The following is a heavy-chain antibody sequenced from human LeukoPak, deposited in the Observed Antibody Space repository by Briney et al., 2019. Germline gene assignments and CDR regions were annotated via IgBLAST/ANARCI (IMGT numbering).Heavy chain of an antibody. Sequence: SETLSLTCTVSGGSISSGSYYWTWIRQPAGQGLEWVGRIFTSGSTNYKPSLKSRVTMSLDTSKNQFSLKLTSVTAADTAVYYCARGITSSSTSAPPPALDIWGQGTRVTVSS. J-gene: IGHJ3*02. CDR3: ARGITSSSTSAPPPALDI. CDR2: IFTSGST. CDR1: GGSISSGSYY. V-gene: IGHV4-61*02. D-gene: IGHD2/OR15-2a*01.